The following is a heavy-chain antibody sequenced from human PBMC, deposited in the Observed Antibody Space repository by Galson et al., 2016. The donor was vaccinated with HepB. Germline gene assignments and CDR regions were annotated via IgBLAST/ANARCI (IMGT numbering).Heavy chain of an antibody. CDR3: ARVSRPGISAPRYGMDV. CDR2: ISGSGSGT. D-gene: IGHD6-13*01. V-gene: IGHV3-23*01. CDR1: GFTFSDYA. Sequence: SLRLSCAASGFTFSDYAMTWVRQAPGKGLEWVSSISGSGSGTYIGDSVKGRFDVSRDNYKNTLFLHMQNLRAEDTALYYCARVSRPGISAPRYGMDVWGRGTTVTVSS. J-gene: IGHJ6*04.